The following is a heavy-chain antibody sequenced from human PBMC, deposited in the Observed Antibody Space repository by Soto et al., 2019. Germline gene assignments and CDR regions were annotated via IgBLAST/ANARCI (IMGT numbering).Heavy chain of an antibody. J-gene: IGHJ6*02. V-gene: IGHV3-74*01. CDR1: GFTFSSYW. CDR2: MNEDGGTT. CDR3: ASDLSGRADV. D-gene: IGHD3-10*01. Sequence: PWGSLRLSCAASGFTFSSYWMHWVRQAPGKGLVWVSRMNEDGGTTDYAGSVKGRLTISRDNAKNTLYLQMNSLRVEDTAVYYCASDLSGRADVWGQGTTVTVSS.